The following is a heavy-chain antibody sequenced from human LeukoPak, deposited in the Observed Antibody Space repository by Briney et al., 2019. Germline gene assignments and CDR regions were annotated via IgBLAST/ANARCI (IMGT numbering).Heavy chain of an antibody. D-gene: IGHD3-9*01. Sequence: SGPTLVKPTQTLTLTCTFAGFSLSTSGMGVGWIRQPPGKALEWLALIYWDDDKRYNPSLTYRLTITKDTSKNQVVLTMTNMDPVDTATYYCAHLIILTGYYFFDYWGQGTLVTVSS. CDR2: IYWDDDK. J-gene: IGHJ4*02. CDR3: AHLIILTGYYFFDY. CDR1: GFSLSTSGMG. V-gene: IGHV2-5*02.